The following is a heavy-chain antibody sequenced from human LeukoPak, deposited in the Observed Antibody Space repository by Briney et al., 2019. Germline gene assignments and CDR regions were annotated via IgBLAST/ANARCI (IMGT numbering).Heavy chain of an antibody. Sequence: YXXSWVRXAPGQGLEWMGGIIPIFGTANYAQKFQGRVTITADESTSTTYTELSSLRSEDTAVYYCASSPPNSSGYYAIYWGQGTLVTVSS. CDR3: ASSPPNSSGYYAIY. V-gene: IGHV1-69*01. CDR2: IIPIFGTA. J-gene: IGHJ4*02. CDR1: YX. D-gene: IGHD3-22*01.